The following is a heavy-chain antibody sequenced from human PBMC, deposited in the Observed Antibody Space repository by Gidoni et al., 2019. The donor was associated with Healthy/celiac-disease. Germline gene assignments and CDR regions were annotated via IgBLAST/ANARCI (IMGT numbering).Heavy chain of an antibody. CDR3: ARWRIFGVAIDY. D-gene: IGHD3-3*01. V-gene: IGHV4-39*01. CDR2: IYYSGST. J-gene: IGHJ4*02. CDR1: GGSISSSSYY. Sequence: QLQLQESGPGLVQPSETLSLTCTVSGGSISSSSYYWGWIRQPPGKGLEWIGSIYYSGSTYYNPSLKSRVTISVDTSKNQFSLKLSSVTAADTAVYYCARWRIFGVAIDYWGQGTLVTVSS.